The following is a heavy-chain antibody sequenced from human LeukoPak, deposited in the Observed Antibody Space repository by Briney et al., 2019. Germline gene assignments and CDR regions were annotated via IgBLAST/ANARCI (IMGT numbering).Heavy chain of an antibody. CDR3: ARVVEQQLDGESYFDY. J-gene: IGHJ4*02. CDR1: GGSISSGYY. CDR2: IYHSGTT. D-gene: IGHD6-13*01. V-gene: IGHV4-30-2*01. Sequence: PSQTLSLTCTVSGGSISSGYYWSWIRQPPGEGLEWIGYIYHSGTTYYNPSLESRVTISVDRPKNQFSLKLYSVTAADTAVYYCARVVEQQLDGESYFDYWGQGTLVTVSS.